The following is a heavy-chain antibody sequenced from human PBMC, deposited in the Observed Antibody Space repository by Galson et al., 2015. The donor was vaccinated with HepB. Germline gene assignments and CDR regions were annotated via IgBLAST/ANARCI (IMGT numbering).Heavy chain of an antibody. J-gene: IGHJ4*02. CDR1: GFTFSSYW. CDR3: ARDRGGGNSKDYFDY. D-gene: IGHD4-23*01. V-gene: IGHV3-74*01. Sequence: SLRLSCAASGFTFSSYWMHWVRQAPGKGLVWVSRINSDGSSTSYADSVKGRFTISRDNAKNTLYLQMNSLRAEDTAVYYCARDRGGGNSKDYFDYWGQGTLVTVSS. CDR2: INSDGSST.